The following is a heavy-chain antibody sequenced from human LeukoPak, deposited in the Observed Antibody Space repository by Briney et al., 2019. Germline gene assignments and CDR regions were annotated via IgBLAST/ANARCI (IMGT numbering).Heavy chain of an antibody. CDR1: GFTFSRNW. Sequence: PGGSLRLSCAASGFTFSRNWMSWVRQAPGKGLEWLANIKEDGSATYYVDSVKGRFTISRDNGKNSLYLQMNSLRAGDTAVYYCARDANYYFDSSGYHWGQGTQVTVSS. J-gene: IGHJ4*02. D-gene: IGHD3-22*01. CDR2: IKEDGSAT. V-gene: IGHV3-7*01. CDR3: ARDANYYFDSSGYH.